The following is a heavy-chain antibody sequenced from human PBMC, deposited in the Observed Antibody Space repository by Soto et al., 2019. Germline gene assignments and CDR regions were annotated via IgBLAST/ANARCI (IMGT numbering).Heavy chain of an antibody. V-gene: IGHV4-4*02. D-gene: IGHD4-17*01. CDR2: IYHTGST. J-gene: IGHJ5*02. CDR3: ASGDLGYNWFDP. CDR1: GGSIISSNW. Sequence: QVQLQESGPGLVKPSGTLSLTCAVSGGSIISSNWWSWVRQSPGKGLEWIGEIYHTGSTRYNPSLKGRVHISVDKSKNHFSLKLRSVTAADTAVYFCASGDLGYNWFDPWGQGPLVTVSS.